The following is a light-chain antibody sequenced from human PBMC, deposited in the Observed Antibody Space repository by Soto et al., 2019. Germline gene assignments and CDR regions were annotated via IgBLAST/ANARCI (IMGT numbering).Light chain of an antibody. CDR3: TSYTRSSTRGV. V-gene: IGLV2-14*03. CDR2: DVS. CDR1: SSDVGGYNY. J-gene: IGLJ2*01. Sequence: QSALTQPASVSGSPGQSITISCTGTSSDVGGYNYVSWYQQHPGKAPKLMIYDVSSRPSGVSNRFSGSKSGNTASLTISGLQAEDEADYYCTSYTRSSTRGVFGGGTKLTVL.